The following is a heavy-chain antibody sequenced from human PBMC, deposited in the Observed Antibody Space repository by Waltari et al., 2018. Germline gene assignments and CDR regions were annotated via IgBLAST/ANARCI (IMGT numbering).Heavy chain of an antibody. V-gene: IGHV1-69-2*01. J-gene: IGHJ5*01. CDR1: GYTFTDYS. CDR3: ARGPLGAAHWFDS. CDR2: VEPALGDT. Sequence: EVQLVQSGAEVKKPGAAARISCRASGYTFTDYSIPWIQQAPGKGLTWMGRVEPALGDTLFVPQFQGRLTLTADTSRDTAYMELTSLHYDDTAVYYCARGPLGAAHWFDSWGQGTLVTVSS. D-gene: IGHD1-26*01.